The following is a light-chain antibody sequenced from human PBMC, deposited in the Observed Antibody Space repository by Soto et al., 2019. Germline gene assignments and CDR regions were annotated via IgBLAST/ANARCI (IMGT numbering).Light chain of an antibody. CDR3: QQSYSTPWT. J-gene: IGKJ1*01. CDR2: DAS. V-gene: IGKV1-39*01. Sequence: DIQVTQSPSSLSASVGDRVTLTCRASQSISKDLNWYQQKPGEAPILLIYDASTLQSGVPPRFSGAVSGTDFTLTITNLQPEDFATYFCQQSYSTPWTFGLGTKVDIK. CDR1: QSISKD.